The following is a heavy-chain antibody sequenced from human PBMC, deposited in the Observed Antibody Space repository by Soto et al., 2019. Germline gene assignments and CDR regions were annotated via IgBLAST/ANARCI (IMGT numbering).Heavy chain of an antibody. D-gene: IGHD2-21*02. J-gene: IGHJ4*02. CDR1: GFTFRNFG. CDR3: AKAVPPFVVVTASDY. V-gene: IGHV3-30*18. CDR2: ISYDGTNK. Sequence: QVQLVESGGGVVQPGRSLRLSCAASGFTFRNFGMHWVRQAPGKGLEWVAVISYDGTNKYYADSVKGRFTISRDNSKNTLYLQINSLRAEDTAVYYCAKAVPPFVVVTASDYWGQGTVVTVSS.